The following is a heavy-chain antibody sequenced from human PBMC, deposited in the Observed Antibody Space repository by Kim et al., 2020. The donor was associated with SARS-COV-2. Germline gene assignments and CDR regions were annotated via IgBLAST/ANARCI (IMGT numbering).Heavy chain of an antibody. CDR1: GFTFSSYA. Sequence: GGSLRLSCAASGFTFSSYAMHWVRQAPGKGLEWVAVISYDGSNKYYADSVKGRFTISRDNSKNTLYLQMNSLRAEDTAGYYFASFPWYQLPSSWGQGTLV. J-gene: IGHJ5*02. D-gene: IGHD2-2*01. CDR2: ISYDGSNK. V-gene: IGHV3-30-3*01. CDR3: ASFPWYQLPSS.